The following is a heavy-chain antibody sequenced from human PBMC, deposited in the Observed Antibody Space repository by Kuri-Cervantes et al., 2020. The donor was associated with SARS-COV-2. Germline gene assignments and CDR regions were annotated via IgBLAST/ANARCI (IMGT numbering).Heavy chain of an antibody. CDR2: IYYDGRT. CDR3: ARHDY. V-gene: IGHV4-39*01. CDR1: GGSISSGGYY. J-gene: IGHJ4*02. Sequence: SETLSLTCTVSGGSISSGGYYWGWIRQPPGKGLEFIGTIYYDGRTYYNTSLKSRVTISVDTSKNQFSLKLSSVTAADTAAYYCARHDYWGQGTLVTVSS.